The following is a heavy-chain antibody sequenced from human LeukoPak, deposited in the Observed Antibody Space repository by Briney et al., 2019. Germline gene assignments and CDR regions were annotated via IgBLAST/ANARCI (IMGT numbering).Heavy chain of an antibody. CDR1: GYIFNNYG. CDR2: VSAYNGHT. CDR3: VRVIPQKWELPGKWFDP. V-gene: IGHV1-18*01. J-gene: IGHJ5*02. D-gene: IGHD1-26*01. Sequence: ASVKVSCKASGYIFNNYGISWVRQAPGQGLEWMGWVSAYNGHTNYVQKFQGRVTMTTDTSTSTASMELRSLRSDDTAVYYCVRVIPQKWELPGKWFDPWGQGTLVTVSS.